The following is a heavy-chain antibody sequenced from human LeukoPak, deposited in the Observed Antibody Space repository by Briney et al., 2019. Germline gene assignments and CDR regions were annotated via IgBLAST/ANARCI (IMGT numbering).Heavy chain of an antibody. CDR1: GYTFTSYD. CDR3: ARRSSSWYWFDP. CDR2: INPNSGGT. J-gene: IGHJ5*02. D-gene: IGHD6-13*01. V-gene: IGHV1-2*02. Sequence: VKVSCKASGYTFTSYDINWVRQAPGQGLEWMGWINPNSGGTNYAQKFQGRVTMTRDTSISTAYMELSRLRSDDTAVYYCARRSSSWYWFDPWGQGTLVTVSS.